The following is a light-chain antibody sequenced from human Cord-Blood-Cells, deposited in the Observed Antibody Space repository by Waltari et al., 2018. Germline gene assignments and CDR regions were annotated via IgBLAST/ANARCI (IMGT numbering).Light chain of an antibody. J-gene: IGLJ3*02. CDR1: SSHIGNNY. V-gene: IGLV1-51*01. Sequence: QSVLTQPPSVSAAPGQKVTISCSGSSSHIGNNYVSWYQQLPRTAPKLLIYDNNKRPSGIPDRFSGSKSGTSATLGITGLQTGDEADYYCGTWDSSLSAGVFGGGTKLTVL. CDR3: GTWDSSLSAGV. CDR2: DNN.